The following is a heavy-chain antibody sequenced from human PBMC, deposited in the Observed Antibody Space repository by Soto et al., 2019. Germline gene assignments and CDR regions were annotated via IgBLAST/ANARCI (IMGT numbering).Heavy chain of an antibody. Sequence: QVLLHESGPGLVKPSGTLSLTCTVSGVSISRGDWWSWVRQAPGKELQWIGEIHHSAGTSSHPSLRSRVSLSVDTSKNQFSLNLKSVTAADTGVYYCARDGDGRMTTNPYYYNGMDVWGPGTTVTVSS. V-gene: IGHV4-4*02. J-gene: IGHJ6*02. CDR1: GVSISRGDW. CDR2: IHHSAGT. D-gene: IGHD4-4*01. CDR3: ARDGDGRMTTNPYYYNGMDV.